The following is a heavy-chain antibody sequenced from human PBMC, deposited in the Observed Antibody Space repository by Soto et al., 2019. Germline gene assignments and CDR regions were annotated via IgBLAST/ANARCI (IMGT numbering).Heavy chain of an antibody. CDR3: ARHGNWNDPGNWFDP. V-gene: IGHV5-10-1*04. CDR1: GYNFSRYW. Sequence: EVQLVQSGAEVRKPGESLRIICKGSGYNFSRYWITWVRQMPGKGLEWMGRIDPSDSYTKYSPSFQGQVTMSVDKSITTAYLQWSSLKASDTATYYCARHGNWNDPGNWFDPWGQGTLVTVSS. J-gene: IGHJ5*02. CDR2: IDPSDSYT. D-gene: IGHD1-1*01.